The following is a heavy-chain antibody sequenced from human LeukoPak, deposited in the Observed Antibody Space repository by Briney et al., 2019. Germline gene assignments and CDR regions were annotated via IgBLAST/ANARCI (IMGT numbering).Heavy chain of an antibody. V-gene: IGHV3-30-3*01. CDR1: GFTFSSYA. CDR3: ARDNYMITFGGAVDYGDYSPWFDP. D-gene: IGHD3-16*01. J-gene: IGHJ5*02. Sequence: AGGSLRLSCAASGFTFSSYAMHWVRQAPGKGLEWVAVISYDGSNKYYADSVKGRFTISRDNSKNTLYLQMNSLRAEDTAVYYCARDNYMITFGGAVDYGDYSPWFDPWGQGTLVTVSS. CDR2: ISYDGSNK.